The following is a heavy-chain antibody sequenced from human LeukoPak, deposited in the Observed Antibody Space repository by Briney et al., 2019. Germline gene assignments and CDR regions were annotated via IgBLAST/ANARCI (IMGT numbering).Heavy chain of an antibody. V-gene: IGHV3-74*01. CDR1: GFTFDDYA. D-gene: IGHD3-10*01. J-gene: IGHJ4*02. Sequence: GGSLRLSCAASGFTFDDYAMHWVRQAPGKGLVWVSRINSDGSSTSYADSVKGRFTISRDNAKNTLYLQMNSLRAEDTAVYYCAREGITMVRGEDYWGQGTLVTVSS. CDR2: INSDGSST. CDR3: AREGITMVRGEDY.